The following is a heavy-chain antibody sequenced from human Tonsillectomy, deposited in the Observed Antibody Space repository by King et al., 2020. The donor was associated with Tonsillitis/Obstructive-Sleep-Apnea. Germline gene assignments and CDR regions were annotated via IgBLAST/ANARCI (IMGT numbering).Heavy chain of an antibody. CDR2: IGTAGDT. V-gene: IGHV3-13*01. CDR1: GFTFSSYD. CDR3: ARQNRENDAFDI. J-gene: IGHJ3*02. D-gene: IGHD1-14*01. Sequence: EVQLVESGGGLVQPGGSLRLSCAASGFTFSSYDMHWVRQATGKGLEWVSAIGTAGDTYYPGSVKGRFTISRENATNSLYLQMNSLRAGDTAVYYCARQNRENDAFDIWGQGTMVTVSS.